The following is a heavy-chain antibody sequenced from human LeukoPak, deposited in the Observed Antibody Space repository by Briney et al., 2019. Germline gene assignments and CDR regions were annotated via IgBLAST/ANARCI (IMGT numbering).Heavy chain of an antibody. V-gene: IGHV3-23*01. D-gene: IGHD2-2*01. Sequence: GGSLRLSCAASGFSFRSYPMSWVRQAPGKGLEWVSTISGSDGSTYYADSVKGRFTISGDNSKNTLFLQMNSLRAEDTAVYYCAHGAMYQLDYWGQGTLVTVSS. J-gene: IGHJ4*02. CDR1: GFSFRSYP. CDR3: AHGAMYQLDY. CDR2: ISGSDGST.